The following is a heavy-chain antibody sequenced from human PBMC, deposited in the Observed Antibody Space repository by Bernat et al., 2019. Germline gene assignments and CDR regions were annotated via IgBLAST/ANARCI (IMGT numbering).Heavy chain of an antibody. CDR3: AREVTVTIKLDYYYYMDV. V-gene: IGHV3-33*01. Sequence: QVQLVESGGGVVQPGRSLRLSCAASGFTFSSYGMHWVRQAPGKGLEWVAVIWYDGSNKYYAASVKVRFTISRDNSKNTLYLQMNSLRAEDTAVYYCAREVTVTIKLDYYYYMDVWGKGTTVTVSS. D-gene: IGHD4-17*01. CDR1: GFTFSSYG. J-gene: IGHJ6*03. CDR2: IWYDGSNK.